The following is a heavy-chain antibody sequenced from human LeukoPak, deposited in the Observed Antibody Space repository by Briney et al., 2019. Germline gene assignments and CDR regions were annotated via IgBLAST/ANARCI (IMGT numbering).Heavy chain of an antibody. CDR1: GFTFTSSA. Sequence: SVKVSCKASGFTFTSSAVQWVRQARGQRLEWIGWIVVGSGNTNYAQKFQERVTITRDMSTSTAYMELSSLRSEDTAVYYCARDDNFGYYFDYWGQGTLVTVSS. CDR2: IVVGSGNT. J-gene: IGHJ4*02. D-gene: IGHD5-18*01. V-gene: IGHV1-58*01. CDR3: ARDDNFGYYFDY.